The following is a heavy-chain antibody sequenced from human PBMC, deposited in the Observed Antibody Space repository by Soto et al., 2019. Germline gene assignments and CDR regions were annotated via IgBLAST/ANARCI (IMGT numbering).Heavy chain of an antibody. CDR2: IYHTGST. CDR1: GGSISTVGHY. V-gene: IGHV4-31*03. J-gene: IGHJ4*02. D-gene: IGHD1-1*01. Sequence: PSETLSLTCSVSGGSISTVGHYWTWIRQPPGKGLEWIGSIYHTGSTYYSKSLRSRLTMPVDTSKSQFSLRLSSVTAADTAVYYCARATGTLRSRNCDYWGQGSLVTAPQ. CDR3: ARATGTLRSRNCDY.